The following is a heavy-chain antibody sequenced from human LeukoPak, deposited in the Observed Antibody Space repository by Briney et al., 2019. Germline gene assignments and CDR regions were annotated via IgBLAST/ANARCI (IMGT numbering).Heavy chain of an antibody. V-gene: IGHV1-69*04. CDR3: ARDRVAAAGTFDY. Sequence: GPSVKVSCKASGGTFSSYAISWVRQAPGQGLEWMGRIIPILGIANYAQKFQGRVTITADKSTSTAYMELSSLRSEDTAVYYCARDRVAAAGTFDYWGQGTLVTVSS. D-gene: IGHD6-13*01. J-gene: IGHJ4*02. CDR2: IIPILGIA. CDR1: GGTFSSYA.